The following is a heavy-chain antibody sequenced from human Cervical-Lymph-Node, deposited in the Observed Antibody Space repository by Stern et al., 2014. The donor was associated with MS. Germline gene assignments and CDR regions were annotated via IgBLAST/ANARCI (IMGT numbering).Heavy chain of an antibody. Sequence: QVQLQESGPGLVKPSETLSLTCTVSGGSISSSSYYWGWIRQPPGKGLEWIGSIYYSGSTYYNPSLKSRVTISVDTSKNTFSLKLSSVTAADTAVYYCASLVTTVTTSWYFDLWGRGTLVTVSS. J-gene: IGHJ2*01. D-gene: IGHD4-17*01. CDR2: IYYSGST. CDR3: ASLVTTVTTSWYFDL. CDR1: GGSISSSSYY. V-gene: IGHV4-39*01.